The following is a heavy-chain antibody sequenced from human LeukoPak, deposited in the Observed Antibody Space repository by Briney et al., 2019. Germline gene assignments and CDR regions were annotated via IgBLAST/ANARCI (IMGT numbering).Heavy chain of an antibody. CDR1: GYTFTSYD. V-gene: IGHV1-8*01. J-gene: IGHJ4*02. Sequence: ASVKVSCKASGYTFTSYDINWVRQATGQGLEWMGWMNPNSGNTGYAQKFQGRVTMTEDTSTDTAYMELSSLRSEDTAVYYCATVRSPSELLTNTHFDYWGQGTLVTASS. D-gene: IGHD1-26*01. CDR3: ATVRSPSELLTNTHFDY. CDR2: MNPNSGNT.